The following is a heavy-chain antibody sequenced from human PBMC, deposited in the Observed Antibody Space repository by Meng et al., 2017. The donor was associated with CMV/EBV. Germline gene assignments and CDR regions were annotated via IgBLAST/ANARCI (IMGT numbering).Heavy chain of an antibody. CDR2: IYYRGRT. CDR1: GGSISSISFY. V-gene: IGHV4-39*07. J-gene: IGHJ4*02. Sequence: GSLRLSCTVSGGSISSISFYWGWIRQPPGKGLEWIGSIYYRGRTFYNSSLKSRVTMSVDTSKNQFSLKLSSVTAADTAVYYCARDGYGALGFDFWGQGTLVTVSS. D-gene: IGHD6-13*01. CDR3: ARDGYGALGFDF.